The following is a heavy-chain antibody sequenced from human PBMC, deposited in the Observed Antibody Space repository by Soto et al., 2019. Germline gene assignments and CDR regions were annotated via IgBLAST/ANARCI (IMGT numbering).Heavy chain of an antibody. CDR2: ISAYNGNT. CDR3: DRGGHIAVVTDSFDY. V-gene: IGHV1-18*01. Sequence: ASVKVSCKASGYTFTSYGISWVRQAPGQGLEWMGWISAYNGNTNYAQKLQGRVTMTRDTSTSTVFMELSSLRSADTAVYYCDRGGHIAVVTDSFDYWGQGTLVTVSS. J-gene: IGHJ4*02. CDR1: GYTFTSYG. D-gene: IGHD2-21*02.